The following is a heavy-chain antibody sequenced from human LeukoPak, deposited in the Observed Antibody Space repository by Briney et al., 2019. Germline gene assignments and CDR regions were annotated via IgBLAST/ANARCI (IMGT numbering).Heavy chain of an antibody. D-gene: IGHD3/OR15-3a*01. Sequence: ASVKVSCKASAYTFTDYYMHWVRQAPGQGLEWMGWINPNSGDTNYAQKFQGRATMTRDTSISTAYLELSRLRSDDTAVYYCARGGSGLGIFDYWGQGTLVTVSS. J-gene: IGHJ4*02. V-gene: IGHV1-2*02. CDR1: AYTFTDYY. CDR2: INPNSGDT. CDR3: ARGGSGLGIFDY.